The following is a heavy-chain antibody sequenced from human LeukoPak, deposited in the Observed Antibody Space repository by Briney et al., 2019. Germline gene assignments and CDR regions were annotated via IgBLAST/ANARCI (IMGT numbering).Heavy chain of an antibody. J-gene: IGHJ4*02. Sequence: GGSLRLSCAASGFTFDDYAMHWVRQAPGKGLEWVSGISWNSGSIAYADSVKGRFTISRDNAKNSLYLQMNSLRAEDTALYYWAKEVYRSRALLWGEGTLVTVSS. D-gene: IGHD6-13*01. CDR3: AKEVYRSRALL. V-gene: IGHV3-9*01. CDR1: GFTFDDYA. CDR2: ISWNSGSI.